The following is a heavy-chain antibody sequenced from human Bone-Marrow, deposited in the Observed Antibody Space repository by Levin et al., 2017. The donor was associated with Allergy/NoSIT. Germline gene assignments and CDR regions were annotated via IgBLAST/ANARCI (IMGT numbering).Heavy chain of an antibody. Sequence: KGSGPTLVKPTQTLTLTCTFSGFSLSTSGVGVSWIRQPPGKALEWLALIYWDDDLRYSPSLKRRLTITKDTSRNQVVLTMTNMDAEDTATYFCAHSQSLRPGLPGYNYGPLDFWGQGSLVVVSS. V-gene: IGHV2-5*02. CDR3: AHSQSLRPGLPGYNYGPLDF. J-gene: IGHJ4*02. CDR2: IYWDDDL. D-gene: IGHD5-18*01. CDR1: GFSLSTSGVG.